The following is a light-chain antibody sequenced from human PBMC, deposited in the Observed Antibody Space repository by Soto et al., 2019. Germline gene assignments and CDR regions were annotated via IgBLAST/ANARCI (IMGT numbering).Light chain of an antibody. J-gene: IGLJ1*01. CDR1: SSDVGGYSY. CDR2: EVS. CDR3: SSYTSSSTLCV. Sequence: QSALTQPASVSGSPGQSITISCTGTSSDVGGYSYVSWYQQHPGKAPKLMIYEVSNRPSGVSNRFSGSKSGNTASLTISGLQPEDEADYYCSSYTSSSTLCVFGAGTKLTVL. V-gene: IGLV2-14*01.